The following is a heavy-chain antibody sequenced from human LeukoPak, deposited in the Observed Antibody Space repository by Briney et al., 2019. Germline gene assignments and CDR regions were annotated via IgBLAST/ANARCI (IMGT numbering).Heavy chain of an antibody. V-gene: IGHV3-23*01. CDR2: ISGSGGST. J-gene: IGHJ4*02. D-gene: IGHD1-26*01. Sequence: GGPLRLSCAASGFTFSSYAMSWVRQAPGKGLEWVSAISGSGGSTYYADSVKGRFTISRDNSKNTLYLQMNSLRAEDTAVYYCAKKSAGSYYAHYFDYWGQGTLVTVSS. CDR3: AKKSAGSYYAHYFDY. CDR1: GFTFSSYA.